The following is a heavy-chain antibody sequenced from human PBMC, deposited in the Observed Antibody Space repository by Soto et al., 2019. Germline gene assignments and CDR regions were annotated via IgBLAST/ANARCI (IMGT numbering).Heavy chain of an antibody. V-gene: IGHV4-61*08. CDR1: GGSIGSLGYC. CDR2: IYHSGST. CDR3: ARDNGREQYYDSSGYLYYFDY. Sequence: SETLSLTWTVSGGSIGSLGYCWIWNRQPPGKGLEWIGYIYHSGSTYYNPSLKSRVTISVDTSKNQFSLKLSSVTAADTAVYYCARDNGREQYYDSSGYLYYFDYWGQGTLVTVSS. J-gene: IGHJ4*02. D-gene: IGHD3-22*01.